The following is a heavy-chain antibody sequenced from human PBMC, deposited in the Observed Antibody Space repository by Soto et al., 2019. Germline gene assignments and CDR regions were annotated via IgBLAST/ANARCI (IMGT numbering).Heavy chain of an antibody. V-gene: IGHV4-59*13. J-gene: IGHJ5*02. CDR3: GSPQSFVFHNWFAP. CDR2: IYYTGNT. Sequence: QVQLQESGPGLVKPSETLSLTCTVTGGSISTYYWSWIRQPPGKGLEWIGHIYYTGNTNYNPSLKGRVTLSWETSTTRFSRSRRSVRAADTAVYYCGSPQSFVFHNWFAPGGQGTLVTVSS. CDR1: GGSISTYY. D-gene: IGHD3-10*02.